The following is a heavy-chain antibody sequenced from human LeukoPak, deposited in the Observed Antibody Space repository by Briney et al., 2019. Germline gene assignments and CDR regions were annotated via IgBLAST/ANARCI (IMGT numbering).Heavy chain of an antibody. J-gene: IGHJ4*02. CDR1: GFTFSSYA. CDR2: ISYDGSNK. D-gene: IGHD5-18*01. CDR3: ARVAIDVDTAMALLGY. V-gene: IGHV3-30-3*01. Sequence: GGSLRLSCAASGFTFSSYAMHWARQAPGKGLEWVAVISYDGSNKYHADSVKGRFTISRDNSKNTLYLRMNSLRAEDTAVYYCARVAIDVDTAMALLGYWGQGTLVTVSS.